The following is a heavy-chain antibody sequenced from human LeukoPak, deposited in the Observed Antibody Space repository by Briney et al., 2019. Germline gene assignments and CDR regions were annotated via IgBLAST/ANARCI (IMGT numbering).Heavy chain of an antibody. CDR2: IYHSGST. Sequence: SETLSLTCTVSGGSISSGSYYWSWIRQPPGKWLEWIGSIYHSGSTYYNPSLKSRVTISVDTSKNQFSLKLSSVTAADTAVYYCARVKAAASTDFFDCWGQGTLVTVSS. V-gene: IGHV4-39*07. CDR3: ARVKAAASTDFFDC. D-gene: IGHD6-25*01. J-gene: IGHJ4*02. CDR1: GGSISSGSYY.